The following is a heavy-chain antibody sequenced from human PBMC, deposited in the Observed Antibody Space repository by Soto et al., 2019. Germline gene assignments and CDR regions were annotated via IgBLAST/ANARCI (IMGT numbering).Heavy chain of an antibody. V-gene: IGHV1-18*01. CDR1: GYTFTSYG. J-gene: IGHJ5*02. CDR3: ARDDAYKWNDVGWFDP. Sequence: QVQLVQSGAEVKKPGASVKVSCKASGYTFTSYGISWVRQASGQGLEWMGWISAYNGNTKYAQKLQGRVTLTTDTTTSTAYMELRSLRSDDTAVYYCARDDAYKWNDVGWFDPWGQGTLVTVSS. D-gene: IGHD1-1*01. CDR2: ISAYNGNT.